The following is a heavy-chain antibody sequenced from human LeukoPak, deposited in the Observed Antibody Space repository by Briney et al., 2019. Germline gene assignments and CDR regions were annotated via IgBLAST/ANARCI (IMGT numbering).Heavy chain of an antibody. CDR3: ARGGWLGKPQRVDY. V-gene: IGHV3-23*01. Sequence: GGSLRLSCAASGFTFSSYAMSWVRQAPGKGLEWVSVISGSGGSTYYADSVKGRFTISRDNSKNTLYLQMNSLRAEDTAVYYCARGGWLGKPQRVDYWGQGTLVTVSS. CDR2: ISGSGGST. J-gene: IGHJ4*02. CDR1: GFTFSSYA. D-gene: IGHD6-19*01.